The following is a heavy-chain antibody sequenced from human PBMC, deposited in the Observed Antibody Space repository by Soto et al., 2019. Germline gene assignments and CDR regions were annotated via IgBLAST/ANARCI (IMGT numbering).Heavy chain of an antibody. D-gene: IGHD3-10*01. Sequence: QVQLQESGPGLVKPSETLSLTCTVSGGSVSSGSYYWSWIRQPPGKGLEWIGYIYYSGSTNYNPSLKSRVTISVDTSKNQFSLKLSSVTAADTAVYYCARAMVRGVIIMGNYFDYWGQGTLVTVSS. V-gene: IGHV4-61*01. CDR3: ARAMVRGVIIMGNYFDY. CDR2: IYYSGST. J-gene: IGHJ4*02. CDR1: GGSVSSGSYY.